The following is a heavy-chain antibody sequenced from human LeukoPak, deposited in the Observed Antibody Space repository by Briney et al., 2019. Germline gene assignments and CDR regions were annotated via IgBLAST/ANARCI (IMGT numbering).Heavy chain of an antibody. CDR3: AREYRHQPD. CDR2: MNPNSGNT. J-gene: IGHJ4*02. D-gene: IGHD5-12*01. V-gene: IGHV1-8*01. CDR1: GYTFTNYD. Sequence: ASVKVSCKASGYTFTNYDINWVRQASGQGLEWMGWMNPNSGNTGYAQKFQGRFTMTWDTSISTAYMKLSSLRSEDTAVYYCAREYRHQPDWGQGTLVTVSS.